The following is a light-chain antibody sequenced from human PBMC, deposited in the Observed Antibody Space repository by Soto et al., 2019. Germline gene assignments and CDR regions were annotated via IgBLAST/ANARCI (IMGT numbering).Light chain of an antibody. CDR3: QQYVTSPWA. CDR1: QRFCSSF. V-gene: IGKV3-20*01. CDR2: GAS. J-gene: IGKJ1*01. Sequence: EIVMTQSPATLSVSPGETATLSCRSSQRFCSSFLAWYQQIPGQAPRLLIYGASNRATGIPDRFSGSGSGTDCTLTISRLEPEDVAVYYCQQYVTSPWAFCQGTKVDIK.